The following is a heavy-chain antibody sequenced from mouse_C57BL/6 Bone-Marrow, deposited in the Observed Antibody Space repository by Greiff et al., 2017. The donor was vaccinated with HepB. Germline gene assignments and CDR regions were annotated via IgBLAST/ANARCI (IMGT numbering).Heavy chain of an antibody. CDR3: AREGSSLMDY. V-gene: IGHV1-19*01. D-gene: IGHD1-1*01. J-gene: IGHJ4*01. CDR2: INPYNGGT. CDR1: GYTFTDYY. Sequence: VQLQQSGPVLVKPGASVKMSCKASGYTFTDYYMNWVKQSHGKSLEWIGVINPYNGGTSYNQKFKGKATLTVDKSSSTAYMELNSLTSEDSAVYYCAREGSSLMDYWGQGTSVTVSS.